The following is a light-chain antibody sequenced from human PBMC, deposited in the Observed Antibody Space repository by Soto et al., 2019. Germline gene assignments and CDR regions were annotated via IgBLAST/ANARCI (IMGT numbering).Light chain of an antibody. CDR3: QQYGNSPVT. CDR2: GAS. CDR1: QSVSSSY. J-gene: IGKJ1*01. Sequence: EILLTQSPGTLSLSPGERATLSCRASQSVSSSYLAWYQQKPGQAPRLLIYGASSRATGIPDRFSGSGSGTDFTLTISRLEPEDFAVYYCQQYGNSPVTFGQGTKVDIK. V-gene: IGKV3-20*01.